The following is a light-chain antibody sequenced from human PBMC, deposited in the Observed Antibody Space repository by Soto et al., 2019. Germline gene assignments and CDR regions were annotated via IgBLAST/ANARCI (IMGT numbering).Light chain of an antibody. J-gene: IGKJ1*01. V-gene: IGKV3-20*01. CDR2: AAS. CDR3: QQSVKSPWT. Sequence: EIVLTQSPGTLSLSPGERGTLSCRASQSVDTRRFAWYQQKPGQAPRLLIFAASFRATGTPDRFSGSGSGRVFTLTITRLEPEDVAVYYCQQSVKSPWTFGQGTKVDIK. CDR1: QSVDTRR.